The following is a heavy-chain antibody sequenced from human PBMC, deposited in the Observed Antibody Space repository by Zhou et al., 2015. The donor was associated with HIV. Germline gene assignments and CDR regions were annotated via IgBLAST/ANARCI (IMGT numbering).Heavy chain of an antibody. CDR3: ARSSVNHDNAFDI. J-gene: IGHJ3*02. CDR2: IIPVLGTT. CDR1: GGTFSSYG. Sequence: QVQLVQSGAEVKKPGSSVKVSCKASGGTFSSYGISWVRKAPGQGLEWMGGIIPVLGTTHYAQRFQGRVSITADRSTSTAYMELRSLTSEDAAIYFCARSSVNHDNAFDIWGQGTKVIVSS. V-gene: IGHV1-69*06. D-gene: IGHD3-22*01.